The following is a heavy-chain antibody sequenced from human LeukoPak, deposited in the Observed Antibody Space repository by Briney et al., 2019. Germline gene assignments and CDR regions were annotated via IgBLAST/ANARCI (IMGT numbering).Heavy chain of an antibody. CDR2: INPNSGGT. V-gene: IGHV1-18*01. CDR1: GYTFTSYG. D-gene: IGHD1-26*01. J-gene: IGHJ4*02. CDR3: ARDLGGSFIIDY. Sequence: GASVKVSCKASGYTFTSYGISWVRQAPGQGLEWMGWINPNSGGTNYAQKFQGRVTMTRDTSASTAYMELSSLRSEDTAVYYCARDLGGSFIIDYWGQGTLVTVSS.